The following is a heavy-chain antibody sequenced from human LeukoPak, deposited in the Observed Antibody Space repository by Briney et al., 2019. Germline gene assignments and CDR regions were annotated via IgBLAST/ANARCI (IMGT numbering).Heavy chain of an antibody. CDR3: TSNSDSNGYYSAY. CDR2: IRSKAYGGTT. J-gene: IGHJ4*02. V-gene: IGHV3-49*04. D-gene: IGHD3-22*01. CDR1: GFTFADYA. Sequence: PGRSLRLSCTASGFTFADYALNWVRQAPGKGLEWVGFIRSKAYGGTTEYAASVRGRFSISRDDSKSIAYLQMNSLKTEDTAVYYCTSNSDSNGYYSAYWGQGTLVTVSS.